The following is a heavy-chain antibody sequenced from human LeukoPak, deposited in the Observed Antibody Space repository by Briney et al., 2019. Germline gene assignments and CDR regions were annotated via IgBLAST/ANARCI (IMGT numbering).Heavy chain of an antibody. V-gene: IGHV1-2*02. D-gene: IGHD4-17*01. J-gene: IGHJ4*02. Sequence: ASVKVSCKASGYTFTSYYIHWVRKAPGHGLEWMGYIHPNSGGTSYAQKFQGRVTMTRDISTSTAYMELSSLGSDDAAFYYCARQGYGDFTLGADYWGQGTLVTVSS. CDR3: ARQGYGDFTLGADY. CDR2: IHPNSGGT. CDR1: GYTFTSYY.